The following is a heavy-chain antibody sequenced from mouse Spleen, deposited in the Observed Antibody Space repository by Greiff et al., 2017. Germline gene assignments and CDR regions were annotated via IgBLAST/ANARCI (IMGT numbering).Heavy chain of an antibody. Sequence: EVKLEESGGGLVKPGASLKLSCAASGYTFSSYTMSWVRQTPGKRLEWVGTISTGGGNTNYPHSVKGQSTFTRDNARNTLYLQMSSLRSEDTAMYYCARHGLRWDAMGYWGQGTSVTVSS. CDR2: ISTGGGNT. J-gene: IGHJ4*01. D-gene: IGHD3-1*01. CDR1: GYTFSSYT. V-gene: IGHV5-9*04. CDR3: ARHGLRWDAMGY.